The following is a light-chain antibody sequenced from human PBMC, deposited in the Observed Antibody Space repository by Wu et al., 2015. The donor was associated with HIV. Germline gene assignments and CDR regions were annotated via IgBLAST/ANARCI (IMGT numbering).Light chain of an antibody. CDR2: GAS. J-gene: IGKJ1*01. V-gene: IGKV3-15*01. Sequence: EIVMTQSPATLSVSPGERATLSCRASQSISSNLAWYQQKPGQAPRLLIFGASTRATGIPDRFSGSGSGTEFTLTISSLQSEDFAVYYCQHYNNWPPWTFGQGTKVEI. CDR1: QSISSN. CDR3: QHYNNWPPWT.